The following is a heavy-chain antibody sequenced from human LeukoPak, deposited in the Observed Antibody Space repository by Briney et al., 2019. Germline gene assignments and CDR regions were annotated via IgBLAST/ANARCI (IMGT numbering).Heavy chain of an antibody. V-gene: IGHV3-48*01. CDR2: FGSDSTTI. D-gene: IGHD3-10*01. CDR1: GFTFSNYS. CDR3: AREGLMVRGVYFDS. Sequence: PGGSLRLSCAASGFTFSNYSMNWVRQAPGKGLEWVSYFGSDSTTIFYADSVKGRFTISRDNARNSLYLQMNNLRAEDTAVYYCAREGLMVRGVYFDSWGQGTRVTVSS. J-gene: IGHJ4*02.